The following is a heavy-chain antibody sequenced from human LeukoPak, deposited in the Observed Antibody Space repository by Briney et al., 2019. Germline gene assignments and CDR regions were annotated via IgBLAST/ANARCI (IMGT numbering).Heavy chain of an antibody. Sequence: GGSLRLSCAASGFTFSSYGMSWVRQAPGKGLEWVSAISGSGGSTYYADSVKGRFTISRDNSKNTLYLQMNSLRAEDTAVYYCAKDRAFYCSGGSCYMDVWGKGTTVTVSS. V-gene: IGHV3-23*01. J-gene: IGHJ6*03. CDR1: GFTFSSYG. CDR3: AKDRAFYCSGGSCYMDV. D-gene: IGHD2-15*01. CDR2: ISGSGGST.